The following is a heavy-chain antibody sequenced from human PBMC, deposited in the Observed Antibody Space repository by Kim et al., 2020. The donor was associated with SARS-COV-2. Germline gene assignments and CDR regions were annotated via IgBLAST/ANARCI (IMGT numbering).Heavy chain of an antibody. Sequence: GGSLRLSCAASGFTFSDYYMSWIRQAPGKGLEWVSYISSSGSTIYYADSVKGRFTISRDNAKNSLYLQMNSLRAEDTAVYYCASPGIVGAQPLDYWGQGTLVTVSS. CDR2: ISSSGSTI. J-gene: IGHJ4*02. CDR1: GFTFSDYY. D-gene: IGHD1-26*01. CDR3: ASPGIVGAQPLDY. V-gene: IGHV3-11*04.